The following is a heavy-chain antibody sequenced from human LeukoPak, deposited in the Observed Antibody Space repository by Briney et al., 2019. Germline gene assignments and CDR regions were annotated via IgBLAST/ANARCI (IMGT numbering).Heavy chain of an antibody. V-gene: IGHV3-9*01. Sequence: GGSLRLSCAASGFTFDDYAIHWVRQAPGRGLEWVSGISWNSGRIGYADSVKGRFTISRDNAKNSLYLQMNSLRAEDTAVYYCARDYGSGSYYLPSNYWGQGTLVTVSS. J-gene: IGHJ4*02. D-gene: IGHD3-10*01. CDR3: ARDYGSGSYYLPSNY. CDR2: ISWNSGRI. CDR1: GFTFDDYA.